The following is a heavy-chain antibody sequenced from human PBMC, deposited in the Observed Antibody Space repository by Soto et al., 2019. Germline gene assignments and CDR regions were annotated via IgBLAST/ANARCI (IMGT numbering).Heavy chain of an antibody. CDR1: GFTFSSYS. V-gene: IGHV3-48*01. CDR2: ISSSSSTI. CDR3: ASSPQTCSGGSCHVLGYFDY. J-gene: IGHJ4*02. Sequence: PGGSLRLSCAASGFTFSSYSMNWVRQAPGKGLEWVSYISSSSSTIYYADSVKGRFTISRDNAKNSLYLQMNSLRAEDTAVYYCASSPQTCSGGSCHVLGYFDYWGQGTLVTVSS. D-gene: IGHD2-15*01.